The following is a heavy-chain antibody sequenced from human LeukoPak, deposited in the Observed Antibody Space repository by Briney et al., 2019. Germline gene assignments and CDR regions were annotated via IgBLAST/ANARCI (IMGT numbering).Heavy chain of an antibody. V-gene: IGHV4-34*01. CDR3: ARGFCSTTTCHALHFDY. D-gene: IGHD2-2*01. Sequence: PSETLSLTCAVPGGSFSGYYWCWIRQPPGKGLEWVAEIKHSGSNNNNPSLKSGVTISIHTSEYQLSLRLSPVTAADRAVYYCARGFCSTTTCHALHFDYWGQGSLVTVSS. CDR1: GGSFSGYY. J-gene: IGHJ4*02. CDR2: IKHSGSN.